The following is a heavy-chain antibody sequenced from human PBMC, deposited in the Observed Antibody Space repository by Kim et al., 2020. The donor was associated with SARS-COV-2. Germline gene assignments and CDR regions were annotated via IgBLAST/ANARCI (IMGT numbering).Heavy chain of an antibody. CDR1: GYTFTSYA. J-gene: IGHJ4*02. V-gene: IGHV7-4-1*02. Sequence: ASVKVSCKASGYTFTSYAMNWVRQAPGQGLEWMGWINTNTGNPTYAQGFTGRFVFSLDTSVSTAYLQISSLKAEDTAVYYCARGLVGMVRGVPTGLGYWGQGTLVTVSS. CDR3: ARGLVGMVRGVPTGLGY. D-gene: IGHD3-10*01. CDR2: INTNTGNP.